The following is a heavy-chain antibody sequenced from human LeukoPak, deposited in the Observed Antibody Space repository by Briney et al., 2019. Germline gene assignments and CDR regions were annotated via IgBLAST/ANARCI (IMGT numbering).Heavy chain of an antibody. CDR1: GGSISSYY. Sequence: PSETLSLTCTVSGGSISSYYWSWIRQPPGKGLEWIGYIYYSGSTNYNPSLKSRVTISVDTSKNQFSLKLSSVTAADTAVYYCARDQDPLWFGELSTGGYFDLWGRGTLVTVSS. CDR3: ARDQDPLWFGELSTGGYFDL. D-gene: IGHD3-10*01. CDR2: IYYSGST. J-gene: IGHJ2*01. V-gene: IGHV4-59*01.